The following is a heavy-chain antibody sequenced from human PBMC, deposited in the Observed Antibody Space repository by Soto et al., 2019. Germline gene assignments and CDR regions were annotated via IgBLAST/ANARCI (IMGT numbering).Heavy chain of an antibody. J-gene: IGHJ4*02. V-gene: IGHV3-13*01. CDR1: GFNLSTYD. CDR2: IGSAGDT. Sequence: EVQLVESGGGLVQPGGSLRLSCAASGFNLSTYDIHWVRQFRGKRLEWVSGIGSAGDTYYSDSVKGRSTISRETAEKSVYFQLNSLTDGDTAVYFCARGWGSAVTTSGGFDSWGQGTLVIVSS. CDR3: ARGWGSAVTTSGGFDS. D-gene: IGHD3-10*01.